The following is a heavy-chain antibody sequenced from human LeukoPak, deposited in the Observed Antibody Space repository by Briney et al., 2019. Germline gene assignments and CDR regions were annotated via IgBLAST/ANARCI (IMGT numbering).Heavy chain of an antibody. J-gene: IGHJ3*02. D-gene: IGHD3-16*02. CDR1: GGSISNYY. Sequence: SETLSLTCTVSGGSISNYYWNWIRQPAGKGLEWIGRIYSSGSSNYNPSLQSRVTMSIDTSKNQLSLKLSSVTAADTAVYYCARGGLSVPSADAFDIWGQGTMVIVSS. CDR3: ARGGLSVPSADAFDI. CDR2: IYSSGSS. V-gene: IGHV4-4*07.